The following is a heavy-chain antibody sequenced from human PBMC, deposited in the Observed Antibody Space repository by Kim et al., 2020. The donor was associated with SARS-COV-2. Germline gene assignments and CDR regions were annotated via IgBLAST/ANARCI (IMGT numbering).Heavy chain of an antibody. Sequence: YSPSFQGQVTISADKSISTAYLQWSSLKASDTAMYYCARGVVGATDAFDIWGQGTMVTVSS. J-gene: IGHJ3*02. D-gene: IGHD1-26*01. CDR3: ARGVVGATDAFDI. V-gene: IGHV5-51*01.